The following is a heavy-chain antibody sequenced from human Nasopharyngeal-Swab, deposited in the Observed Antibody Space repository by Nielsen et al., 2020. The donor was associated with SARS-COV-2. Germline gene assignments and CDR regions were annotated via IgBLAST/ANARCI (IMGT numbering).Heavy chain of an antibody. CDR3: VKREVRIGQAATFDH. CDR2: INYNGETT. J-gene: IGHJ4*01. D-gene: IGHD2-2*01. Sequence: GGSLRLSCSASRFTFDSYSMHWIRQAPGEGLEYLSAINYNGETTYYADSVKGRFTISRDNSKNTLFLQMSSLKSDDTAFYYCVKREVRIGQAATFDHWGQGSLVTVSS. CDR1: RFTFDSYS. V-gene: IGHV3-64D*06.